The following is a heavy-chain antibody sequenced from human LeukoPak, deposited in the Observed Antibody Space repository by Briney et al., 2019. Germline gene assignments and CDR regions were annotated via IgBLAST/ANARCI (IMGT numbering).Heavy chain of an antibody. Sequence: ASVKVSCKASGYTFTSYDINWVRQATGQGLEWMGWMNPNSGNAGYAQKFQGRVTITSNTSISTAYMELSSLRSEDTAVYYCVAQGYNWNAYESLGYFDYWGQGTLVTVSS. CDR1: GYTFTSYD. CDR2: MNPNSGNA. CDR3: VAQGYNWNAYESLGYFDY. J-gene: IGHJ4*02. V-gene: IGHV1-8*01. D-gene: IGHD1-20*01.